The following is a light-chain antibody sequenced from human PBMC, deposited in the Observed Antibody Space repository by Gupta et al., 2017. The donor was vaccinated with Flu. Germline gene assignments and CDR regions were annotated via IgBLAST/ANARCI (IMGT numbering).Light chain of an antibody. CDR1: QSFNNDY. V-gene: IGKV3-20*01. CDR3: QQYDNSLYS. CDR2: GAS. J-gene: IGKJ2*01. Sequence: IVLTQYPATLSLSPGGRATLACRASQSFNNDYLVWYQQKPGQAPRLLIYGASSRAPGIPDRFSGSGSGTDFTLTINRLEPEDFAVYYCQQYDNSLYSFGEGTKMEIK.